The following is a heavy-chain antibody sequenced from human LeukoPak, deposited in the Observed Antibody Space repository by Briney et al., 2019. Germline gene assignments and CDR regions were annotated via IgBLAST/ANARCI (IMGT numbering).Heavy chain of an antibody. Sequence: GGSLRLSCAASGFTFSDYYMSWIRQAPGKGLEWVSYISSSGSTIYYADSVKGRFTISRDNAKNSLYLQMNSLRAEDTAVYCCARAFSSGWYPLYYFDYWGQGTLVTVSS. V-gene: IGHV3-11*01. CDR3: ARAFSSGWYPLYYFDY. CDR2: ISSSGSTI. J-gene: IGHJ4*02. CDR1: GFTFSDYY. D-gene: IGHD6-19*01.